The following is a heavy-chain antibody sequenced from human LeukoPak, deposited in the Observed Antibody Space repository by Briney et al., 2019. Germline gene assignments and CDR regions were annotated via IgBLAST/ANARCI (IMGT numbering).Heavy chain of an antibody. D-gene: IGHD6-6*01. V-gene: IGHV3-66*02. CDR1: GFTVSSNY. CDR2: IYSGGST. J-gene: IGHJ5*02. Sequence: SGGSLRLSCAAPGFTVSSNYMSWVRQAPGKGLEWVSVIYSGGSTYYADSVKGRFTISRDNSKNTLYLQMNSLRAEDTAVYDCAREYSSSYGANWFDPWGQGTLVTVSS. CDR3: AREYSSSYGANWFDP.